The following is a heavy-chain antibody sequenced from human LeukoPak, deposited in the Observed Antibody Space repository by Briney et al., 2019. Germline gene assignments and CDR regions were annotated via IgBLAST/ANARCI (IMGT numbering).Heavy chain of an antibody. D-gene: IGHD2-15*01. CDR1: GFTFSSYA. CDR3: AKVGIVVVVADAYFDY. J-gene: IGHJ4*02. CDR2: ISGSGGST. Sequence: PGGSLRLSCAASGFTFSSYAMSWVRQAPGKGLEWVSDISGSGGSTYYADSVKGRFTSSRDNSNNTLYLQMNSLRAEDTAVYYCAKVGIVVVVADAYFDYWGQGTLVTVSS. V-gene: IGHV3-23*01.